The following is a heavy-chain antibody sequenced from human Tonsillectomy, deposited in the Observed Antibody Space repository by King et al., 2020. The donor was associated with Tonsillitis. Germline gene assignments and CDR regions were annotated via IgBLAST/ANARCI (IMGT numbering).Heavy chain of an antibody. CDR3: ARDRVGATVYYYYMDV. D-gene: IGHD1-26*01. CDR2: ISSGGNYT. V-gene: IGHV3-11*05. CDR1: GFTFSDSY. Sequence: VQLVESGGGLVKPGGSLRLSCAASGFTFSDSYMSWIRQAPGKGLEWVSDISSGGNYTSYADSVKGRFTISRDNAKNSLYLQMNSMRAEDTAVYYWARDRVGATVYYYYMDVWGKGTTVTVSS. J-gene: IGHJ6*03.